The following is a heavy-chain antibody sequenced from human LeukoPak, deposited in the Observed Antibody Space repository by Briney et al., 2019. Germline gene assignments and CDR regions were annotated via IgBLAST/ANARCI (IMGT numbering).Heavy chain of an antibody. Sequence: GGSLRLSCAASGFTFSSYWMHWVRQAPGKGLVWVSRINSDGSSTSYADSVKGRFTISRDNAKNTLYLQMNSLRAEDAAVYYCARAPVGATCFDYWGQGTLVTVSS. V-gene: IGHV3-74*01. J-gene: IGHJ4*02. CDR3: ARAPVGATCFDY. CDR1: GFTFSSYW. CDR2: INSDGSST. D-gene: IGHD1-26*01.